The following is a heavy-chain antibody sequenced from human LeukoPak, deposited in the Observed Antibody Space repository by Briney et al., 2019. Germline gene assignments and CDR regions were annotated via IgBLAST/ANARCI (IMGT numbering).Heavy chain of an antibody. CDR1: GGSISSSSYY. J-gene: IGHJ4*02. D-gene: IGHD3-9*01. CDR2: IYYSGST. CDR3: SGHVYDILTGDYFDY. V-gene: IGHV4-39*01. Sequence: PSETLSLTCTVSGGSISSSSYYWGWIRQPPGKGLGWIGSIYYSGSTYYNPSLKSRPTISVDTSKNQFSLKLSSVPAADTVVYYCSGHVYDILTGDYFDYWGQGTLVTVSS.